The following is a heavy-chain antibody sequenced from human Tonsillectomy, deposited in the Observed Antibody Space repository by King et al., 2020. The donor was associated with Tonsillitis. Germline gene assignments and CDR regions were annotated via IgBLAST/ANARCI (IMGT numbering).Heavy chain of an antibody. CDR1: GFAFSNYY. V-gene: IGHV3-11*01. Sequence: VQLVESGGGLVKPGGSLRLSCAASGFAFSNYYMSWIRQAPGKGLEWGSYIIPCGSTIYYADLVKDLFTISRDNAKNSLYLKMNGLRAGDAAVYYCARDRWPAPVLPEDPTTGSGVFESWGQGALVSVSS. CDR2: IIPCGSTI. D-gene: IGHD1-14*01. CDR3: ARDRWPAPVLPEDPTTGSGVFES. J-gene: IGHJ4*02.